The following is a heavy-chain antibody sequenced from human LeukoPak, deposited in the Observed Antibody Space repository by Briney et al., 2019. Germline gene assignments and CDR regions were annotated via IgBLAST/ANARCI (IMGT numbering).Heavy chain of an antibody. V-gene: IGHV3-30*04. Sequence: GGSLRLSCAASGFTFSSYAMYWVRQAPGKGLEWVAVISYDGSNKYYADSVKGRFTISRDNSKNTLYLQMNSLRAEDTAVYYCARAAPYDSSGYSEYYYYYYMDVWGKGTTVTVSS. CDR1: GFTFSSYA. CDR3: ARAAPYDSSGYSEYYYYYYMDV. D-gene: IGHD3-22*01. CDR2: ISYDGSNK. J-gene: IGHJ6*03.